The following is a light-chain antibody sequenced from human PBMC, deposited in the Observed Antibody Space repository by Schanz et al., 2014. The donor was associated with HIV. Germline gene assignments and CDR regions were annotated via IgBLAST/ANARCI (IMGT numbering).Light chain of an antibody. Sequence: EIVLTQSPGTLSLSLGERATLSCRASQTVSSSSLAWYQQEPGQSPRLLIYSASSRATGIPDRFSGSGSGTEFTLTISSLQSEDFAVYYCQQYNDWPPITFGQGTRLEIK. CDR3: QQYNDWPPIT. CDR1: QTVSSSS. CDR2: SAS. V-gene: IGKV3-20*01. J-gene: IGKJ5*01.